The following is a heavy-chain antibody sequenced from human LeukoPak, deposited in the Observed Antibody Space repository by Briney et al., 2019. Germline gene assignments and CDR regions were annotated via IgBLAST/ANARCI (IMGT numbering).Heavy chain of an antibody. V-gene: IGHV3-23*01. CDR2: ISGNGGST. D-gene: IGHD2/OR15-2a*01. Sequence: GGSLRLSCAASGFTFSSYAMSWVRQAPGKGLEWVSGISGNGGSTYYANSVKGRFTISRDNSKNTLYLQMNSLRAEDTAVYYCFPRRLTFGDYWGQGTLVTVSS. CDR1: GFTFSSYA. CDR3: FPRRLTFGDY. J-gene: IGHJ4*02.